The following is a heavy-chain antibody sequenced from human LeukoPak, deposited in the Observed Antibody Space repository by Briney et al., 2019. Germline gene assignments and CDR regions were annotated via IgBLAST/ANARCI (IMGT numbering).Heavy chain of an antibody. D-gene: IGHD6-6*01. V-gene: IGHV1-8*03. CDR3: ARGRRAARVRYGYYYMDV. CDR2: INPNSGNT. J-gene: IGHJ6*03. CDR1: GYTFSGYY. Sequence: ASVKVSCKASGYTFSGYYIHWVRQAPGQGLEWMGWINPNSGNTGYAQKFQGRVTITRNTSISTAYMELSSLRSEDTAVYYCARGRRAARVRYGYYYMDVWGKGTTVTVSS.